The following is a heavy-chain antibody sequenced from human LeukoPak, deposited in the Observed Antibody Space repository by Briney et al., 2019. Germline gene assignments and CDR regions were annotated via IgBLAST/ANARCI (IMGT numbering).Heavy chain of an antibody. D-gene: IGHD5-18*01. V-gene: IGHV3-48*01. CDR3: AKIYSYGYLDY. CDR2: ISSSSSTI. J-gene: IGHJ4*02. CDR1: GFTFSSYS. Sequence: GGSLRLSCAASGFTFSSYSMDWVRQAPGKGLEWVSYISSSSSTIYYADSVRGRFTISRDNSKNTLYLQMNSLRAEDTAVYYCAKIYSYGYLDYWGQGTLVTVSS.